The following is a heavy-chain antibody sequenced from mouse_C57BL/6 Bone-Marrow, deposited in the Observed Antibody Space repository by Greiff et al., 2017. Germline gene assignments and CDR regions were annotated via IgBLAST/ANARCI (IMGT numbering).Heavy chain of an antibody. V-gene: IGHV14-1*01. CDR2: IDPEDGDT. CDR1: GFNINDYY. CDR3: TFYYGNYGTVSDD. Sequence: VQLQQSGAELVRPGASVKLSCTASGFNINDYYMHWVKQRPEQGLEWIGRIDPEDGDTEYAPKFQGKATMTADPSSNTAYLQLSSLTSEDTAVXYCTFYYGNYGTVSDDWGTGTTVTVSS. D-gene: IGHD2-1*01. J-gene: IGHJ1*03.